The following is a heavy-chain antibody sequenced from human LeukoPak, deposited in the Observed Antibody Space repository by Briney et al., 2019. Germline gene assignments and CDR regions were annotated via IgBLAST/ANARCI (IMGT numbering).Heavy chain of an antibody. CDR1: GGSISSYY. CDR3: ARPLEATVTVPFDY. J-gene: IGHJ4*02. V-gene: IGHV4-59*08. CDR2: ISYSGST. D-gene: IGHD4-17*01. Sequence: SETLSLTCTVSGGSISSYYWSWIRQPPGKGLEWIGYISYSGSTNYNPSLKSRVTMSVDTSRNQFSLSLSSVTASDTAVYYCARPLEATVTVPFDYWGQGTLVTVSS.